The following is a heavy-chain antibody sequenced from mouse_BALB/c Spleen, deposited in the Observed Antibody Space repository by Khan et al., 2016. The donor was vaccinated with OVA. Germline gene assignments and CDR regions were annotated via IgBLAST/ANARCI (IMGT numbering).Heavy chain of an antibody. CDR1: GFTFRDYG. CDR3: ARGGGTAPFAY. D-gene: IGHD1-2*01. V-gene: IGHV5-15*02. Sequence: EVELVESGGGLVQPGGSRKLSCAASGFTFRDYGMAWVRQAPGKGPEWVAFISDWAYTIYYADTVTGRFTISRENAKNTLYLEMRSLRSEDTAMYSCARGGGTAPFAYWGLGTLVTVSA. J-gene: IGHJ3*01. CDR2: ISDWAYTI.